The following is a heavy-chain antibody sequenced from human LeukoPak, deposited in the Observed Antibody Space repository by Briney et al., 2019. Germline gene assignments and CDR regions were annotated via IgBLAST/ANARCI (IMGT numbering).Heavy chain of an antibody. CDR1: GYTFTSYG. J-gene: IGHJ4*02. Sequence: ASVKVSFKASGYTFTSYGISWVRQAPGQGLEWMGWISAYNGNTNYAQKLQGRVTSTSTAYMELRRLRSDDTAVYYCARDRVDTAMVPDYWGQETLVTVSS. CDR3: ARDRVDTAMVPDY. V-gene: IGHV1-18*04. CDR2: ISAYNGNT. D-gene: IGHD5-18*01.